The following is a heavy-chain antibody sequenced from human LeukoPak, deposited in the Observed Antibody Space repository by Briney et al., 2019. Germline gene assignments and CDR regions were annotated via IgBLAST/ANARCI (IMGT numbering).Heavy chain of an antibody. J-gene: IGHJ4*02. V-gene: IGHV3-23*01. CDR3: AKAPDFWSGYPDY. D-gene: IGHD3-3*01. CDR1: GFTFSSYA. CDR2: ISGSGGST. Sequence: KPGGSLRLSCAASGFTFSSYAMSWVRQAPGKGLEWVSAISGSGGSTYYADSVKGRFTISRDNSKNTLYLQMNSLRAEDTAVYYCAKAPDFWSGYPDYWGQGTLVTVSS.